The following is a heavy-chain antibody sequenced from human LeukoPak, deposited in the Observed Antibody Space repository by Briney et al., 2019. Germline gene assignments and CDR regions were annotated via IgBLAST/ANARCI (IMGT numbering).Heavy chain of an antibody. V-gene: IGHV1-46*01. CDR2: INPSGGST. CDR3: ARGVTGVVYSSSWHSWFDP. J-gene: IGHJ5*02. CDR1: GYTFTQFA. D-gene: IGHD6-13*01. Sequence: ASVKVSCKTSGYTFTQFAINWMRQAPGQGLEWMGIINPSGGSTSYAQKFQGRVTMTRDTSTSTVYMELSSLRSEDTAVYYCARGVTGVVYSSSWHSWFDPWGQGTLVTVSS.